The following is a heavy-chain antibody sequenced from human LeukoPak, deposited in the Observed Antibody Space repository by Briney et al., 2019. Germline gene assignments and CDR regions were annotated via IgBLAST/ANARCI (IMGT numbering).Heavy chain of an antibody. V-gene: IGHV1-69*04. CDR3: ARGGVEKYDSSGIQH. Sequence: GASVKVSCKASGGTFSSYAISWVRQAPGQGLEWMGRIIPILGIANYAQKFQGRVTITADKSTSTAYMELSSLRSEDTAVYYCARGGVEKYDSSGIQHWGQGTLVTVS. J-gene: IGHJ1*01. CDR1: GGTFSSYA. D-gene: IGHD3-22*01. CDR2: IIPILGIA.